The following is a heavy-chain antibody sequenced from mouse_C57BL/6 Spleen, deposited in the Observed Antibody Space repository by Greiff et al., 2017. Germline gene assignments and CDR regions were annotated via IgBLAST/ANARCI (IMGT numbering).Heavy chain of an antibody. D-gene: IGHD2-4*01. Sequence: QVQLKESGAELVTPGASVKMSCKASGYTFTTYPLEWMKQTHGKSLEWIGNFHPYNDDTKYNEKFKGKATLTVEKSSSTVYLELSRLTSDDAAVYYCAREGLRRGFAYWGQGTLGTVSA. J-gene: IGHJ3*01. CDR2: FHPYNDDT. CDR1: GYTFTTYP. V-gene: IGHV1-47*01. CDR3: AREGLRRGFAY.